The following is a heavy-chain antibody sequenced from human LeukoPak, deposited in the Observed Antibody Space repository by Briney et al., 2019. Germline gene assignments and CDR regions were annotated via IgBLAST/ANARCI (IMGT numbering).Heavy chain of an antibody. CDR3: ASERSRNQHFFY. Sequence: SETLSLTCTVSGVSISSSSYYWGWIRQPPGKGLEWIGSFYYCGSTYYNPSLKSRVTISVDTSKNQFSLKLSYDTAADTAVNYCASERSRNQHFFYWVQGTLVTASS. CDR1: GVSISSSSYY. V-gene: IGHV4-39*01. CDR2: FYYCGST. D-gene: IGHD1-14*01. J-gene: IGHJ4*02.